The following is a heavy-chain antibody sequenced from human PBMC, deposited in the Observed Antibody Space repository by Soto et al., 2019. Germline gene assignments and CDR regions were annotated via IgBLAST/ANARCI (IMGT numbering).Heavy chain of an antibody. V-gene: IGHV3-21*02. J-gene: IGHJ1*01. CDR3: ARDPGSGGEYFQH. D-gene: IGHD6-19*01. Sequence: EVQLVESGGGLVRPGGSLRLSCVGSGFTFSNFGMNWVRQAPGKGLEWVSSVSSGSSYIYYADSVKGRFTISRDNAKNSLSLQMKSLRAEDTAVYYCARDPGSGGEYFQHWGQGTLVTVSS. CDR2: VSSGSSYI. CDR1: GFTFSNFG.